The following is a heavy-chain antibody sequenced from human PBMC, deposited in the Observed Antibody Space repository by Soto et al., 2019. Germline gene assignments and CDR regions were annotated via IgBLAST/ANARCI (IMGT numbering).Heavy chain of an antibody. CDR2: IIPIFGTA. V-gene: IGHV1-69*13. Sequence: SVKVSCKASGGTFSSYAISWVRQAPGQGLEWMRGIIPIFGTANYAQKFQGRVTITADESTSTAYMELSSLRSEDTAVYYCARGSPYCSGGSCYSVTYGMDVWGQGTTVTVSS. J-gene: IGHJ6*02. CDR3: ARGSPYCSGGSCYSVTYGMDV. D-gene: IGHD2-15*01. CDR1: GGTFSSYA.